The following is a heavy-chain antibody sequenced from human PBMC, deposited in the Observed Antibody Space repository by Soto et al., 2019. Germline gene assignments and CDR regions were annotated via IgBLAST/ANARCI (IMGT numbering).Heavy chain of an antibody. D-gene: IGHD5-12*01. CDR3: ARSIVAAYFFDY. Sequence: SETLSLTCAVSGGSISSGGYSWSWIRQPPGKGLEWIGYIYYSGSTNYNPSLKSRVTMSVDTSKNQFSLKLSSLTAADTAVYYCARSIVAAYFFDYWGQGILVTVSS. J-gene: IGHJ4*02. V-gene: IGHV4-61*08. CDR1: GGSISSGGYS. CDR2: IYYSGST.